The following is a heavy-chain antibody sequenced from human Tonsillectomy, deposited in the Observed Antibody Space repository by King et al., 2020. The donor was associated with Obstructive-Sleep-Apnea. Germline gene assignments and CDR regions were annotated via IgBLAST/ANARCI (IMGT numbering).Heavy chain of an antibody. CDR2: SSVSGVT. CDR3: ARDRVGRDGYNRFDY. Sequence: VQLQESGPGLVKPSETLSLTCTVYGGSINMYYWRWIRQTPGKVMEWIGYSSVSGVTPYNPSLKKRVTISVEPSKNQFSLKLSSVTAADTAVYYCARDRVGRDGYNRFDYWGQGTLVTVSS. V-gene: IGHV4-59*01. D-gene: IGHD5-24*01. CDR1: GGSINMYY. J-gene: IGHJ4*02.